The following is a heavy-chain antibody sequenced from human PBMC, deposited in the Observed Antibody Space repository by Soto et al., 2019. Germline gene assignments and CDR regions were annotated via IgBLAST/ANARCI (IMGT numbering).Heavy chain of an antibody. CDR1: GDSVSSNSAA. J-gene: IGHJ4*02. D-gene: IGHD3-10*01. Sequence: SQTLSLTCAISGDSVSSNSAAWNWIRQSPSRGLEWLGRTYYRSKWYNDYAVSVKSRITINPDTSKNQFSLQLNSVTPEDTAVYYCARANYGSGSYLYYFDYWGQGTLVTVSS. CDR2: TYYRSKWYN. CDR3: ARANYGSGSYLYYFDY. V-gene: IGHV6-1*01.